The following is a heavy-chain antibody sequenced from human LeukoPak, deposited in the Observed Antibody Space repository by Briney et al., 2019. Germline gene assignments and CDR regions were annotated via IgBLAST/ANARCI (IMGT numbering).Heavy chain of an antibody. Sequence: GGSLRLSCAGSGFTFSNYWMAWVRQAPGKGLEWVANIKQDGSEKNYVDSVKGRFSISRDNGKSSLYLQMNSLRSDDTAVYYCARDDRVFGTIPLSYWGQGTLVTVSS. D-gene: IGHD3-3*01. CDR2: IKQDGSEK. J-gene: IGHJ4*02. V-gene: IGHV3-7*05. CDR3: ARDDRVFGTIPLSY. CDR1: GFTFSNYW.